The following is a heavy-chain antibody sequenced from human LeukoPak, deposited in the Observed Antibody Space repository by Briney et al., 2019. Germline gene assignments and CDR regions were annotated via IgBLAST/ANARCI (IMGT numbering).Heavy chain of an antibody. D-gene: IGHD3-10*01. CDR3: ARGGYYGSGNDFRFDP. V-gene: IGHV4-61*01. CDR2: IYYSGST. Sequence: SETLSLTCTVSGGSISSGSYYWSWIRQPPGKGLEWVGYIYYSGSTNYKPSLKSRVTISVDTSKNQFSLKLSSVTAADTAVYYCARGGYYGSGNDFRFDPWGQGTLVTVSS. J-gene: IGHJ5*02. CDR1: GGSISSGSYY.